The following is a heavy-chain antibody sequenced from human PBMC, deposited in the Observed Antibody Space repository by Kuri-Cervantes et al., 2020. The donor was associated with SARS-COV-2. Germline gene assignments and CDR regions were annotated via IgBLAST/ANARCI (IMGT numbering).Heavy chain of an antibody. CDR1: GGSISSYY. J-gene: IGHJ2*01. CDR2: IYYSGST. V-gene: IGHV4-59*01. D-gene: IGHD1-7*01. CDR3: AGAPSNWNYSGWYFDL. Sequence: SETLSLTCTVSGGSISSYYWSWIRQPPGKGLEWIGYIYYSGSTNYNPSLKSRVTISVDTSKNQFSLKLSSVTAADTAVYYCAGAPSNWNYSGWYFDLWGRGTLVTVSS.